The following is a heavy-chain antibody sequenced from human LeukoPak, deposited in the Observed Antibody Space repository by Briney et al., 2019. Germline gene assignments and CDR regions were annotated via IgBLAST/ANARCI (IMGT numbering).Heavy chain of an antibody. CDR3: ARGQWLDNY. CDR1: GGSFSDYD. V-gene: IGHV4-34*01. J-gene: IGHJ4*02. D-gene: IGHD6-19*01. CDR2: INHSGST. Sequence: SETLSLTCAVYGGSFSDYDWTWIRQPPGKGLEWIGEINHSGSTSYNPSLESRATISRDTFRKQFSLWLNSVTAADTAVYYCARGQWLDNYWGQGTLVTVSS.